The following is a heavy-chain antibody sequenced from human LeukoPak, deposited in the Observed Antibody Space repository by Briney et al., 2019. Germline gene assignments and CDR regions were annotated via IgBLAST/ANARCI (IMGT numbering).Heavy chain of an antibody. CDR1: GFTFTAYL. CDR3: VRESEYYFDHSASFDY. D-gene: IGHD3-22*01. J-gene: IGHJ4*02. Sequence: GRSLRLSCAASGFTFTAYLIHWVRQAPGKRLEWVAVMSSDGNAMFYADSVKGRFTISRDNSKNTLYLQMNSLRAEDTAVYYCVRESEYYFDHSASFDYWGQGTLVTVSS. CDR2: MSSDGNAM. V-gene: IGHV3-30-3*01.